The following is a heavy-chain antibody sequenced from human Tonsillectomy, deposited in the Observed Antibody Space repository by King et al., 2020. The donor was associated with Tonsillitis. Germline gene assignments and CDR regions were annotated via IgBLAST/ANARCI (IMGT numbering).Heavy chain of an antibody. CDR2: INPNSGGT. V-gene: IGHV1-2*07. J-gene: IGHJ5*02. D-gene: IGHD3-3*02. CDR1: GYTFTGYY. CDR3: ARGLEFSSFWWFDP. Sequence: VQLVESGAEVEKPGASVKVSCKASGYTFTGYYIHWVRQAPGQGLEWMGWINPNSGGTNYAHKFQGRVTMTRDTSISTAYMDMSRLRFDDTAVYYCARGLEFSSFWWFDPWGQGTLVTVSS.